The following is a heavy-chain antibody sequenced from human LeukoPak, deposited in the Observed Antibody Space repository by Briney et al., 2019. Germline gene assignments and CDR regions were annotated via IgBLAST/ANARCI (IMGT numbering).Heavy chain of an antibody. CDR1: GYTFTGYY. CDR2: INPNSGGT. D-gene: IGHD2-15*01. CDR3: ARMILGYCSGGSCSSPFDY. Sequence: GASVKVSCKASGYTFTGYYMHWVRQAPGQGLEWMEWINPNSGGTNYAQKFQGRVTMTRDTSISTAYMELSGLRSDDTAVYYCARMILGYCSGGSCSSPFDYWGQGTLVTVSS. V-gene: IGHV1-2*02. J-gene: IGHJ4*02.